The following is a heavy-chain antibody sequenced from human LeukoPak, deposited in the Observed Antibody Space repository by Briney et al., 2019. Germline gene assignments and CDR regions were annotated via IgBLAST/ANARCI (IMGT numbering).Heavy chain of an antibody. CDR2: IKLDGSEK. CDR1: GFTFGKYW. J-gene: IGHJ4*02. V-gene: IGHV3-7*03. CDR3: ARDQYDTWSRRGNFDS. D-gene: IGHD3-3*01. Sequence: PGGSPRLSCVASGFTFGKYWMSWVSQAPGKGLEWVANIKLDGSEKNYVDSVKGRFTISRDNTKNSLYLQMNSLRVEDTAVFYCARDQYDTWSRRGNFDSWGQGTLVIVSS.